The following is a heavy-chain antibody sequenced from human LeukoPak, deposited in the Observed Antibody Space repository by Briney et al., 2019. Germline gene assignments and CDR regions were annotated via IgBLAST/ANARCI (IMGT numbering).Heavy chain of an antibody. V-gene: IGHV1-69*13. CDR1: GGTFSSYA. D-gene: IGHD5-18*01. CDR3: ARGERGYSYGHLDY. J-gene: IGHJ4*02. Sequence: ASVKVSCKASGGTFSSYAISWVRQAPGQGLEWMGGIIPIFGTANYAQKFQGRVTITADEFTSTAYMELSSLRSEDTAVYYCARGERGYSYGHLDYWGQGTLVTVSS. CDR2: IIPIFGTA.